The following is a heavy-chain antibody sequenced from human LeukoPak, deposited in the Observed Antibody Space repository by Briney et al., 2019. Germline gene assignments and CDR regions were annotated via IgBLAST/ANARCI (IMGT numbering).Heavy chain of an antibody. J-gene: IGHJ4*02. Sequence: PGGSLRLSCAASGCTFHDYAMLWVRQAPGKGLQWISLISWDGGSTYHADSVKGRFTISRDNSKNSLYLQMNSLRTEDTALYYCAKDMCSGGSCYSLDYWGQGTLVTVSS. CDR1: GCTFHDYA. CDR3: AKDMCSGGSCYSLDY. CDR2: ISWDGGST. V-gene: IGHV3-43*01. D-gene: IGHD2-15*01.